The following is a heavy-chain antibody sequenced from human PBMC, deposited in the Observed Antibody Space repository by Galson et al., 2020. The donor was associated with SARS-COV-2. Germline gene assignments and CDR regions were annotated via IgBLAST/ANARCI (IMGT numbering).Heavy chain of an antibody. V-gene: IGHV5-51*01. Sequence: GESLKISCKGSGYSFTSYWIGWVRQMPGKGLEWMGIIYPGDSDTIYSPSFQGQVTISADKSISTAYLQWSSLKASDTAMYYCASGGAYCSRTGCYIDAFGIWGQGTMVTVSS. D-gene: IGHD2-2*02. CDR2: IYPGDSDT. J-gene: IGHJ3*02. CDR1: GYSFTSYW. CDR3: ASGGAYCSRTGCYIDAFGI.